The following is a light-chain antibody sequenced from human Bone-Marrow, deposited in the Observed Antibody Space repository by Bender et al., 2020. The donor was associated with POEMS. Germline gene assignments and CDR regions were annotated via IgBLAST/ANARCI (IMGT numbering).Light chain of an antibody. CDR2: SNY. CDR3: AAWDDNLSEV. CDR1: SSNIGGNS. V-gene: IGLV1-44*01. J-gene: IGLJ3*02. Sequence: QSVLTQPPSASGTPGQRVTISCSGSSSNIGGNSVNWYQHLPGTAPKLLIYSNYQRPSGVPDRFSGSRSGTSASLAISGLQSEDEADYYCAAWDDNLSEVFSGGTKVTVL.